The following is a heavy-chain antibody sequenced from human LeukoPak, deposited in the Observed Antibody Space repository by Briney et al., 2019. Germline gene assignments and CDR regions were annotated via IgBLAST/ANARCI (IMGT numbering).Heavy chain of an antibody. CDR1: GFTSSR. V-gene: IGHV3-21*01. D-gene: IGHD6-19*01. CDR3: ARDIAVAGNYFDY. J-gene: IGHJ4*02. CDR2: ISSSSSYI. Sequence: PGGSLRLSCAAPGFTSSRMNWVRQAPGKGLEWVSSISSSSSYIYYADSVKGRFTISRDNAKNTLYLQMNSLRAEDTAVYYCARDIAVAGNYFDYWGQGTLVTVSS.